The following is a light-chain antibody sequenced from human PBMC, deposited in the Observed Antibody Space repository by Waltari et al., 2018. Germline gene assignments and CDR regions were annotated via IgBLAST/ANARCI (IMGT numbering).Light chain of an antibody. CDR2: GAS. CDR1: EIVSSN. CDR3: QQYYHWVA. V-gene: IGKV3-15*01. Sequence: EIVMTQSPATLSVSPGERATLSCRASEIVSSNVAWYQQKPGQAPRLLIYGASTRATGVPAKFRGSGSGTDFTLTISSLQSEDFAVYYCQQYYHWVAFGGGTWVQIK. J-gene: IGKJ4*01.